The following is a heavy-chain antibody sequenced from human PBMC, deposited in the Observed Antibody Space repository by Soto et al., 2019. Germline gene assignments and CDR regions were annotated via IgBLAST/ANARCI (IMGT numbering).Heavy chain of an antibody. CDR2: TSGSGGST. V-gene: IGHV3-23*01. CDR3: AKDPTMIGGVGWFDP. J-gene: IGHJ5*02. CDR1: GFTFSSYA. Sequence: EVQLLESGGGLVQPGGSLRLSCAASGFTFSSYAMSWVRQAPGKGLEWVSGTSGSGGSTYYADSVQGRFTISRDNCKNTLYLQMNSLRAEDTAVYYCAKDPTMIGGVGWFDPWGQGTLVTVSS. D-gene: IGHD3-10*01.